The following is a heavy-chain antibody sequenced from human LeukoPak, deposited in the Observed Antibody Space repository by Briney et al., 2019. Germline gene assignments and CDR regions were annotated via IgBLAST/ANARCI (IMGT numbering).Heavy chain of an antibody. CDR1: GFQLNTHW. CDR3: ARDGRGVHNWNQKRRTYDMDV. Sequence: PGGSLRLSCAASGFQLNTHWMSWVGQAPGKGLEWVANIKQDGNEKYYADSVKGRLIISRDNGTNSLYLQMNSLRAAVTAVYYCARDGRGVHNWNQKRRTYDMDVWGKGTTVTVSS. V-gene: IGHV3-7*01. J-gene: IGHJ6*03. CDR2: IKQDGNEK. D-gene: IGHD1-20*01.